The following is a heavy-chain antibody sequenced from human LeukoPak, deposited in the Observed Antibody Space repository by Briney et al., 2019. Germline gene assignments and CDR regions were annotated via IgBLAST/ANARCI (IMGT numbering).Heavy chain of an antibody. V-gene: IGHV3-23*01. J-gene: IGHJ4*02. CDR2: ISGSGGNT. CDR1: GFTFSSYA. Sequence: GGSLRLSCAASGFTFSSYAMSWVRQAPGKGLEWVSAISGSGGNTYYADSVKGRFTISRDNSKNTLYLQMNSLRAEDTAVYYCANDPLIAAAGWSDYWGQGTLVTVSS. CDR3: ANDPLIAAAGWSDY. D-gene: IGHD6-13*01.